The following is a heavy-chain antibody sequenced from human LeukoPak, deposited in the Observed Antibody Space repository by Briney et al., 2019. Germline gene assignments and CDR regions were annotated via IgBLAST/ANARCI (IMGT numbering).Heavy chain of an antibody. J-gene: IGHJ6*03. Sequence: SETLSLTCTVSGGSISYYWSWIRQPAGKGLEWIWRIYTSGSTNYNPSLKSRVTMSVDTSKNQFSLKLTSVTAADTAVYYCARTRAGYYYYMDVWDKGTTVTISS. CDR2: IYTSGST. V-gene: IGHV4-4*07. CDR1: GGSISYY. CDR3: ARTRAGYYYYMDV.